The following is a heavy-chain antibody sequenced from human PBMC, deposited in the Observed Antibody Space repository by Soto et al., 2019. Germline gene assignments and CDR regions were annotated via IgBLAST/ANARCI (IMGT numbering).Heavy chain of an antibody. J-gene: IGHJ4*02. CDR2: ISAYNGNT. D-gene: IGHD3-16*02. CDR3: ARGGRHAYVRGSYRYPFDY. Sequence: ASVKVSCKASGYTFTSYGISWVRQAPGQGLEWMGWISAYNGNTNYAQKLQGRVTMTTDTSTSTAYMELRSLRSDDTAVYYCARGGRHAYVRGSYRYPFDYWGQGTLVTVSS. V-gene: IGHV1-18*04. CDR1: GYTFTSYG.